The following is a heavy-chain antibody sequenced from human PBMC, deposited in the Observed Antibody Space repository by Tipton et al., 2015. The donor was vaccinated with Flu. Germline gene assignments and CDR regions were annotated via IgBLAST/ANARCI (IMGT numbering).Heavy chain of an antibody. CDR1: GDSIGSPYF. CDR2: IHKTGSP. J-gene: IGHJ5*02. D-gene: IGHD4-11*01. V-gene: IGHV4-38-2*01. Sequence: TLSLTCSVSGDSIGSPYFWGWIRQPPGKGLEWIGNIHKTGSPYFNPSLTGRASISVDTSKNQFSLMLTSVTAADTAVYYCARRAYCNYVSEPKNWFNPWG. CDR3: ARRAYCNYVSEPKNWFNP.